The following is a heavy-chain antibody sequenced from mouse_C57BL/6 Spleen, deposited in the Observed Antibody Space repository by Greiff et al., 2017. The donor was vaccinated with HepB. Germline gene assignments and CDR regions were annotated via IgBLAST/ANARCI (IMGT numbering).Heavy chain of an antibody. J-gene: IGHJ3*01. D-gene: IGHD2-3*01. CDR1: GFTFSDYG. V-gene: IGHV5-17*01. Sequence: EVMLVESGGGLVKPGGSLKLSCAASGFTFSDYGMHWVRQAPEKGLEWVAYISSGSSTIYYADTVKGRFTISRDNAKNTLFLQMTSLRSEDTAMYYCARPYDDPLAYWGQGTLVTVSA. CDR3: ARPYDDPLAY. CDR2: ISSGSSTI.